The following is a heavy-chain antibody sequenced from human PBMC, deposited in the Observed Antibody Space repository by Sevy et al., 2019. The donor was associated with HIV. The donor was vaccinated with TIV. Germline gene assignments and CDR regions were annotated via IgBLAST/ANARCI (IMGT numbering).Heavy chain of an antibody. CDR2: FSFGCGKI. J-gene: IGHJ4*02. V-gene: IGHV3-23*01. D-gene: IGHD2-2*01. Sequence: GGSLRLSCAASGFTFSNYAMSWVRQAPGKGLEWVSTFSFGCGKINYADPVKGRFTISRDNAKKTLNRQMNSLRAADTALYYCAREGGSKPHDYWGQGTLVTVSS. CDR3: AREGGSKPHDY. CDR1: GFTFSNYA.